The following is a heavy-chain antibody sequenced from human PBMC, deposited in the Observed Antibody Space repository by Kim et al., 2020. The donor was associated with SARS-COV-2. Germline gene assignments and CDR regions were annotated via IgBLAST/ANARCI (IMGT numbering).Heavy chain of an antibody. V-gene: IGHV3-21*01. Sequence: GGSLRLSCAASGFTFSSYSMNWVRQAPGKGLEWVSSISSSSSYVYYADSVKGRFTISRDNAKKSLYLQMNSLRAEDTAVYYCASPLGDDYYYYYGMDVWGQGTTVTVSS. CDR2: ISSSSSYV. J-gene: IGHJ6*02. D-gene: IGHD2-21*02. CDR1: GFTFSSYS. CDR3: ASPLGDDYYYYYGMDV.